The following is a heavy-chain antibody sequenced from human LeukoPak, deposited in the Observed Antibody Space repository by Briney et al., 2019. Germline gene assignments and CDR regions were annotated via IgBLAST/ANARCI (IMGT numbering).Heavy chain of an antibody. Sequence: GGSLRLSCAASALIFSNYGLHWVRQAPGKGLEWVAVVSSDGNNKFYADSVKGRFTISRDNSKNILYLQMNSLRTEDTALYCCAKLPGDPQDAFYIWGQGTMVTVS. CDR3: AKLPGDPQDAFYI. V-gene: IGHV3-30*18. CDR2: VSSDGNNK. J-gene: IGHJ3*02. D-gene: IGHD1-14*01. CDR1: ALIFSNYG.